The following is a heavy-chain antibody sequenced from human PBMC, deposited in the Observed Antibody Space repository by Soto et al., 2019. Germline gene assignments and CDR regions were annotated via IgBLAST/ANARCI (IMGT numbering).Heavy chain of an antibody. J-gene: IGHJ1*01. CDR1: GFTVSSNY. V-gene: IGHV3-66*01. D-gene: IGHD3-10*01. CDR3: ARDMVRGLYPEYFQH. CDR2: IYSGGST. Sequence: EVQLVESGGGLVQPGGSLRLSCAASGFTVSSNYMSWVRKAPGKGLEWVSVIYSGGSTYYADSVKGRFTISRDNSKNTLYLQMNSLRAADTAVYYCARDMVRGLYPEYFQHWGQGTLVTVSS.